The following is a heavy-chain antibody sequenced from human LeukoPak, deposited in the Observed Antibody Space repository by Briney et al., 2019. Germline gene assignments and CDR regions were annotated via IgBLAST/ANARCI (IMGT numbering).Heavy chain of an antibody. Sequence: SETLSLTCTVSSGSISTSNYYWGWVRQPPGKALEWIGNIYYSGSTNYNPSLKSRVTISVDTSKNQFSLKLSSVTAADTAVYYCARARIAARSTNKYYYYMDVWGKGTTVTVSS. CDR2: IYYSGST. CDR1: SGSISTSNYY. CDR3: ARARIAARSTNKYYYYMDV. J-gene: IGHJ6*03. V-gene: IGHV4-61*05. D-gene: IGHD6-6*01.